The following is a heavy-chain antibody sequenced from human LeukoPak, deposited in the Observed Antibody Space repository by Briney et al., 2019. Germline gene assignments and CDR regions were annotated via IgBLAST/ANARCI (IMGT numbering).Heavy chain of an antibody. J-gene: IGHJ5*02. CDR1: GFTFSSYE. D-gene: IGHD3-10*01. Sequence: GGSLRLSCAASGFTFSSYEMNWVRQPPGRGLGWVSYIGSSGSTIYYADSVKGRFTISRDNAKNSLYLQMNSLRAEDTAVYFCARDSGGMPFDLWGQGTLVTVSS. V-gene: IGHV3-48*03. CDR2: IGSSGSTI. CDR3: ARDSGGMPFDL.